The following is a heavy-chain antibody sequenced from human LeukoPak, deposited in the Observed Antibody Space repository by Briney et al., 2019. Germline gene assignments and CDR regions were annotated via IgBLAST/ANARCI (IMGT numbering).Heavy chain of an antibody. CDR2: IRYDGSNK. J-gene: IGHJ4*02. Sequence: GGSLRLSCAASGFTFSSYGMHWVRQAPGKGLEWVAFIRYDGSNKYYADSVKGRFTISRDNSKNTLYLQMNSLRAEDTAVYYCATDQYSSGWFDYWGQGTLVTVSS. V-gene: IGHV3-30*02. CDR1: GFTFSSYG. D-gene: IGHD6-19*01. CDR3: ATDQYSSGWFDY.